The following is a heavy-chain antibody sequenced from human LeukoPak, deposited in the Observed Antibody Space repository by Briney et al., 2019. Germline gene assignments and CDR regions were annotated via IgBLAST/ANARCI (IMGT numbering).Heavy chain of an antibody. D-gene: IGHD4-17*01. CDR2: ISYDGSNK. V-gene: IGHV3-30*18. CDR1: GFTFSSYG. J-gene: IGHJ6*03. CDR3: ANLPHKYGDYNFDYYYYYMDV. Sequence: PGGSLRLSCAASGFTFSSYGMHWVRQAPGKGLEWVAVISYDGSNKYYADSVKGRFTISRDNSKNTLYLQMNSLRAEDTAVYYCANLPHKYGDYNFDYYYYYMDVWGKGTTVTVSS.